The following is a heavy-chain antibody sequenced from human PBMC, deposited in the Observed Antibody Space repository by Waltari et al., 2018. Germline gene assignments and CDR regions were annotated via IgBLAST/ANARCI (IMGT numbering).Heavy chain of an antibody. CDR3: ARRLGVEQLLLGPYFDY. CDR1: GFTFSSYS. D-gene: IGHD6-6*01. CDR2: ISSSSSYI. V-gene: IGHV3-21*01. Sequence: EVQLVESGGGLVKPGGSLRLPCAASGFTFSSYSMNWVRQAPGQGLEWVSSISSSSSYIYYADSVKGRFTISRDNAKNSLYLQMNSLRAEDTAVYYCARRLGVEQLLLGPYFDYWGQGTLVTVSS. J-gene: IGHJ4*02.